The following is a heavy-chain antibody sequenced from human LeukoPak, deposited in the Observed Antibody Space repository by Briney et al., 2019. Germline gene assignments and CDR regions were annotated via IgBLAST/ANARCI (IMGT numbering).Heavy chain of an antibody. CDR3: ARVPQQGRVKRGNYYFDY. V-gene: IGHV1-2*02. J-gene: IGHJ4*02. CDR1: GYTFTGYY. CDR2: INPNSGGT. Sequence: ASVKVSCKASGYTFTGYYMHWVRQAPGQGLEWMGWINPNSGGTNYAQKFQGRVTMTRDTSISTAYMELSRLRSDDTAVYYCARVPQQGRVKRGNYYFDYWGQGTLVTVSS. D-gene: IGHD6-19*01.